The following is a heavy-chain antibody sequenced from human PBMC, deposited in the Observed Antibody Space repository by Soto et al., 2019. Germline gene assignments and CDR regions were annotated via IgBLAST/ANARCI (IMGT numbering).Heavy chain of an antibody. J-gene: IGHJ6*02. D-gene: IGHD3-10*01. CDR2: TSSDGGYS. V-gene: IGHV3-30*01. CDR3: VRGSTVLYYAVGV. Sequence: GRSLRLSWVGSGFTFGSCEMHWVRQAPGKGLEWVTFTSSDGGYSYYADSVTCRFNMSRDNYKRLMYLQMNSLRTEDTAVHYCVRGSTVLYYAVGVWGQRARV. CDR1: GFTFGSCE.